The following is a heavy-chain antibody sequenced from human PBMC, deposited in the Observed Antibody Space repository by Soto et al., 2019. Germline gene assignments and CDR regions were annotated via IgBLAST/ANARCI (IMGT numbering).Heavy chain of an antibody. CDR3: ARRYGGNFDY. V-gene: IGHV4-59*01. CDR1: GGSISSYY. J-gene: IGHJ4*02. D-gene: IGHD2-15*01. CDR2: IYYSGST. Sequence: QVQLQESGPGLVKPSETLSLTCTVSGGSISSYYWSWIRQPPGKGLEWIGYIYYSGSTNYNPSLKSRVTISVDTSKNQFSLKLRSVTAADTAVYYCARRYGGNFDYWGQGTLVTVSS.